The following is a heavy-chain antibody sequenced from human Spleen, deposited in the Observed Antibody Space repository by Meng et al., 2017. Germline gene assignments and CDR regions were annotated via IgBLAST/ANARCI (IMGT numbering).Heavy chain of an antibody. CDR1: GGSSSDYY. Sequence: VRLHRVCGGLLEPSEILSLTCVVSGGSSSDYYWSWIRQPPGKGLEWIGEINHSGSTNYNPSLESRATISVDTSQNNLSLKLSSVTAADSAVYYCARGPTTMAHDFDYWGQGTLVTVSS. V-gene: IGHV4-34*01. J-gene: IGHJ4*02. CDR2: INHSGST. CDR3: ARGPTTMAHDFDY. D-gene: IGHD4-11*01.